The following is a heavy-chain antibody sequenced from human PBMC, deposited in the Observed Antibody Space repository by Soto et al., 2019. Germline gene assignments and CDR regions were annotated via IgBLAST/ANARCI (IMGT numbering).Heavy chain of an antibody. CDR2: ISNRGDT. CDR3: AREPRFCRGGSCPISGDAYDI. V-gene: IGHV3-66*01. Sequence: PGGSLRLSCTASGFIVSNTYVNWVRQAPGKGLEWVSVISNRGDTHYADSVRGRFSLSRDISDNTLHLQMNNLRVEDTAVYYCAREPRFCRGGSCPISGDAYDIWGQGTMVTVSS. J-gene: IGHJ3*02. CDR1: GFIVSNTY. D-gene: IGHD2-15*01.